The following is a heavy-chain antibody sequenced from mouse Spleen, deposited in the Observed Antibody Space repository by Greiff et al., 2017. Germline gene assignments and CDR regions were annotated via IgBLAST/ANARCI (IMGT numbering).Heavy chain of an antibody. CDR3: ARVHYPHNMDY. CDR1: GFSLTSYG. Sequence: VKLVESGPGLVAPSQSLSITCTVSGFSLTSYGVHWVRQPPGKGLEWLGVIWAGGSTNYNSALMSRLSISKDNSKSQVFLKMNSLQTDDTAMYYCARVHYPHNMDYWGQGTSVTVSS. V-gene: IGHV2-9*02. CDR2: IWAGGST. J-gene: IGHJ4*01. D-gene: IGHD5-5*01.